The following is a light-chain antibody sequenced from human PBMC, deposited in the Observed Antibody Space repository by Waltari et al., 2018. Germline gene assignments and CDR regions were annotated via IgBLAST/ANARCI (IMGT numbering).Light chain of an antibody. CDR3: SSYTTSNAPGV. CDR1: DSAVGAYNF. CDR2: EGS. V-gene: IGLV2-14*01. Sequence: QSALTQPASVPGSPGQSITISCPGTDSAVGAYNFVSWYRQHPGKAPHLIIYEGSERPPGISDRFSGSKSDNTASLTISGLQADDEAVYYCSSYTTSNAPGVFGTGTKVTVL. J-gene: IGLJ1*01.